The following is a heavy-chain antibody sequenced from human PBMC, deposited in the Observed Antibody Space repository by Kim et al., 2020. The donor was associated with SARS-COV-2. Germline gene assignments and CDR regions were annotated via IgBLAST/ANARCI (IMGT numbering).Heavy chain of an antibody. J-gene: IGHJ4*02. V-gene: IGHV3-11*01. Sequence: VTGRSPLSRDNAKNSLYLQMNSLRAEDTAVYYCARGKYYYDSSGYWHFDYWGQGTLVTVSS. D-gene: IGHD3-22*01. CDR3: ARGKYYYDSSGYWHFDY.